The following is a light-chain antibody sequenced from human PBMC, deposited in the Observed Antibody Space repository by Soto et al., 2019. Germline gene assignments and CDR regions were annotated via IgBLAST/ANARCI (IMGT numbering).Light chain of an antibody. CDR2: GDN. J-gene: IGLJ1*01. Sequence: QSVLTQSPSVSGAPRQSVNISCSGNNSNIGSNAVHWYQQLPGKAPKLLIYGDNNRPSGVPDRFSGSKSGTSASLAITRLQAEDEADYYCQSYDISLHNYVFGTGTKVTVL. CDR3: QSYDISLHNYV. CDR1: NSNIGSNA. V-gene: IGLV1-40*01.